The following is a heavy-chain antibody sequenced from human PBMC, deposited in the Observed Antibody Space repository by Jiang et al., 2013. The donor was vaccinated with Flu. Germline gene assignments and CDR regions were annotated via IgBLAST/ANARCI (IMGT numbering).Heavy chain of an antibody. CDR3: ARGGPSITTANFDY. J-gene: IGHJ4*02. V-gene: IGHV3-21*01. D-gene: IGHD3-10*01. CDR1: GFTFSTYN. Sequence: VQLVESGGGLVRPGGSLRLSCAASGFTFSTYNMNWVRQAPGKGLEWVSSISSGGDYIYYADSLKGQFTISRDNAENSLYLQMNSLRAEDTAAYYCARGGPSITTANFDYWGQGTLVTASS. CDR2: ISSGGDYI.